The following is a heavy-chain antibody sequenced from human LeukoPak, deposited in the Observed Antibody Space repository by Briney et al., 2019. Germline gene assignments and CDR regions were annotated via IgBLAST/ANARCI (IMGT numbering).Heavy chain of an antibody. CDR1: GFTFSSYW. J-gene: IGHJ6*03. CDR3: ARGRYFYYMDV. CDR2: ISTSGRTI. V-gene: IGHV3-48*04. Sequence: GGSLRLSCAASGFTFSSYWMSWVRQAPGKGLEWISYISTSGRTIYYADSVKGRFTISRDNAKNSLYLQMNSLRAEDTAVYYCARGRYFYYMDVWGKGTTVTVSS.